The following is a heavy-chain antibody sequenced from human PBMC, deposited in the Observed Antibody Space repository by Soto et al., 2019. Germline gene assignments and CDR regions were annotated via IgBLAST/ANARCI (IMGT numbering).Heavy chain of an antibody. D-gene: IGHD2-15*01. V-gene: IGHV1-69*02. Sequence: QVQLVQSGAEVKKPGSSVKVSCKASGGTFSTYTISWVRQAPGQGLEWMGRIIPILGIANYAQKFLGRVTITADKSTSTAYMELSSLRSEDTAVYYCASRSTVVVAATEAFDYWGQGTLVTVSS. CDR1: GGTFSTYT. CDR2: IIPILGIA. CDR3: ASRSTVVVAATEAFDY. J-gene: IGHJ4*02.